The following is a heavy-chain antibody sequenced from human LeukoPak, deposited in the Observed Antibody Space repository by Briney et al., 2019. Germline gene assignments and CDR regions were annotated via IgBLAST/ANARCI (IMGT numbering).Heavy chain of an antibody. D-gene: IGHD6-19*01. CDR3: ARSSGWSQPMDY. CDR1: DGSVSSGRYY. J-gene: IGHJ4*02. CDR2: IYDSGST. Sequence: SETLSLTCTVSDGSVSSGRYYWSWIRQPPGKGLEWIGYIYDSGSTNYNPSLKSRVTISVDTSKNQFSLKLSSVTAADTAVYYCARSSGWSQPMDYWGQGTLVTVSS. V-gene: IGHV4-61*01.